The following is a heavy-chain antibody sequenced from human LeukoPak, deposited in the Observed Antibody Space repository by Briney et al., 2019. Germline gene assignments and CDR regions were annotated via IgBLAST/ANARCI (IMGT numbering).Heavy chain of an antibody. D-gene: IGHD5-18*01. CDR1: GGSFSGYY. Sequence: PSETLPLTCAVYGGSFSGYYWSWIRQPPGKGLEWIGEINHSGSTNYNPSLKSRVTISVDTSKNQFSLKLSSVTAADTAVYYCARAGLYSYGTGYFDYWGQGTLVTVSS. V-gene: IGHV4-34*01. J-gene: IGHJ4*02. CDR3: ARAGLYSYGTGYFDY. CDR2: INHSGST.